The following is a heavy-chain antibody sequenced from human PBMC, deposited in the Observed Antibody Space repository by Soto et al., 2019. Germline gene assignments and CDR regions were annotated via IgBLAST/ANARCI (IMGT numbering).Heavy chain of an antibody. Sequence: AGGSXRLSCAASGFTFSSYAMSWVRQDPRKGLEWVSAISGSGGSTYYADSVKGRFTISRDNYKNTLYLQTNSLRAEDTAVYYCARGSPAPQPSFYYYYYGMDVWGQGTTVTVSS. CDR1: GFTFSSYA. V-gene: IGHV3-23*01. J-gene: IGHJ6*02. CDR3: ARGSPAPQPSFYYYYYGMDV. CDR2: ISGSGGST. D-gene: IGHD2-2*01.